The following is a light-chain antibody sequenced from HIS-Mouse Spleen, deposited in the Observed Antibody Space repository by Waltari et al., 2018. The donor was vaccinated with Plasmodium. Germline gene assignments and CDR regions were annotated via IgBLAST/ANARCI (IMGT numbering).Light chain of an antibody. J-gene: IGKJ1*01. CDR1: QSISSY. Sequence: DIQMTQSPSSLSASVGDRVTITCRASQSISSYLNWYQQKPGKAPKLLIYAASSLQSVVPSRFSGSGSGTDFTLTISSLQPEDFATYNCQQSYSTWTFGQGTKVEIK. V-gene: IGKV1-39*01. CDR3: QQSYSTWT. CDR2: AAS.